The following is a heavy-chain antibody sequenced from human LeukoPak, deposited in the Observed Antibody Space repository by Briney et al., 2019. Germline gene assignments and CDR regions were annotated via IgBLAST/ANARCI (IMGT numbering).Heavy chain of an antibody. CDR1: GYTFTSYA. CDR3: ARAGVATSVYNWFDP. J-gene: IGHJ5*02. V-gene: IGHV1-69*13. Sequence: SVKVSCKASGYTFTSYAISWVRQAPGQGLEWMGGIIPIFGTANYAQKFQGRVTITADESTSTAYMELSSLRSEDTAVYYCARAGVATSVYNWFDPWGQGTLVTVSS. CDR2: IIPIFGTA. D-gene: IGHD5-12*01.